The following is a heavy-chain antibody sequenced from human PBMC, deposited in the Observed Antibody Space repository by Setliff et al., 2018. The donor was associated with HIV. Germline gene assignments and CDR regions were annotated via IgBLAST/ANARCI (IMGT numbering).Heavy chain of an antibody. D-gene: IGHD3-22*01. Sequence: LSLTCTVSGGSMTSSNYYWGWIRQSPGRGLEWIGSISSSGSTTYHPSLRSRVTVSAATSKNQFSLKLTPVTAADTAVYFCARDPHYFDTSGHYSWFYFDYWGQGTLVTVSS. J-gene: IGHJ4*02. V-gene: IGHV4-39*07. CDR1: GGSMTSSNYY. CDR3: ARDPHYFDTSGHYSWFYFDY. CDR2: ISSSGST.